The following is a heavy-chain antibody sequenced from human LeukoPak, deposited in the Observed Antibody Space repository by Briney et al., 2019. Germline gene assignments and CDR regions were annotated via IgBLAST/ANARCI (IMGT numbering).Heavy chain of an antibody. CDR2: ISYDGRNK. J-gene: IGHJ4*02. Sequence: GGSLRLSCAASGFTFSSYAMSWVRQAPGKGLEWVAVISYDGRNKHYPDSVKGRFTISRDISTDTLWLQMDSLRTEDTAVYYCAKGPLRGTAAAIDYWGQGTLVTVSS. CDR3: AKGPLRGTAAAIDY. V-gene: IGHV3-30*18. D-gene: IGHD2-2*01. CDR1: GFTFSSYA.